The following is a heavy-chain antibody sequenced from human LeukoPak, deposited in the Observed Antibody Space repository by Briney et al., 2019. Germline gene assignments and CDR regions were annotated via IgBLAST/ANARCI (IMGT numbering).Heavy chain of an antibody. CDR2: IIPIFGTA. V-gene: IGHV1-69*05. J-gene: IGHJ4*02. CDR3: ARGVWGSYRYPYYFDY. Sequence: PGSSVQVSCKASGGTFSSYAISCVLQAPGQGLGWMGGIIPIFGTANYAQKFQGRVTITTDESTSTAYMELSSLRSEDTAVYYCARGVWGSYRYPYYFDYWGQGTLVTVSS. D-gene: IGHD3-16*02. CDR1: GGTFSSYA.